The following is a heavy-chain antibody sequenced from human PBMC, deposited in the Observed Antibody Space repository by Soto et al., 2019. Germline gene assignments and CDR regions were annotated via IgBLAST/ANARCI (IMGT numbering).Heavy chain of an antibody. CDR2: IRPYNGDT. D-gene: IGHD1-26*01. Sequence: GASVKVSCTASGYSFSSYGIVWVRQAPGQGLEWMGWIRPYNGDTNSAQKFQGRVTLTTDTSTSTAYMELRSLRYDDTAVYYCARRAEDHYFYYMGVWGKGTTVTVSS. CDR1: GYSFSSYG. V-gene: IGHV1-18*01. CDR3: ARRAEDHYFYYMGV. J-gene: IGHJ6*03.